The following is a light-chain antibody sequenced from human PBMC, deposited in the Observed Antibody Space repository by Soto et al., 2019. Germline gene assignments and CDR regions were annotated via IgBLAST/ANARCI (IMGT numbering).Light chain of an antibody. Sequence: QSELTHPASGSRVPRQAITISCNGTSRDVGAYNYVSWYQQHPGKAPKVMIYDVSNRPSGVSNRFSGSKSGNTASLTISGLQAEDEADYYCSSYTSSSTYVFGTGTKVTV. CDR3: SSYTSSSTYV. CDR2: DVS. J-gene: IGLJ1*01. CDR1: SRDVGAYNY. V-gene: IGLV2-14*01.